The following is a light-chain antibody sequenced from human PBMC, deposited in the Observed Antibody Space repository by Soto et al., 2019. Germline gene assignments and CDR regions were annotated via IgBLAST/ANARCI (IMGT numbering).Light chain of an antibody. CDR2: KAS. CDR1: QSVNSW. J-gene: IGKJ1*01. V-gene: IGKV1-5*03. CDR3: QQYDTYPWA. Sequence: DIQMTQSPSTLSASVGDTVTISCRASQSVNSWVAWYQQKPGKAPKLLIYKASNLESGVPPTFSGSGSATEFTLTISSLQPDDFATYYCQQYDTYPWAFGQGTKIEIK.